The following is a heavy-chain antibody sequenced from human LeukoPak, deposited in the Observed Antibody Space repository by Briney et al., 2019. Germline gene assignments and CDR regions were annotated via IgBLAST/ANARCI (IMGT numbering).Heavy chain of an antibody. CDR1: GFTVSSNY. J-gene: IGHJ4*02. CDR3: AKGPLSTMMVVVLYFDY. D-gene: IGHD3-22*01. CDR2: IYSGGST. Sequence: GGSLGLSCAASGFTVSSNYMSWVRQAPGKGLEWVSVIYSGGSTYYADSVKGRFTISRDNSKNTLYLQMNSLRAEDTAIYYCAKGPLSTMMVVVLYFDYWGQGTLATVSS. V-gene: IGHV3-66*01.